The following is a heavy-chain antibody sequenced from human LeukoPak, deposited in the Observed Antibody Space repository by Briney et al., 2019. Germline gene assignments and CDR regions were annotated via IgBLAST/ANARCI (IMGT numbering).Heavy chain of an antibody. V-gene: IGHV3-23*01. CDR3: AKDYDFWSGYYMVY. CDR1: GFTFSSYA. CDR2: ISGSGGST. J-gene: IGHJ4*02. D-gene: IGHD3-3*01. Sequence: PGGSLRLSCAASGFTFSSYAMSWVRQAPGKGLEWVSAISGSGGSTYYADSVKGRFTISRDNSKNTLYLQMNSPRAEDTAVYYCAKDYDFWSGYYMVYWGQGTLVTVSS.